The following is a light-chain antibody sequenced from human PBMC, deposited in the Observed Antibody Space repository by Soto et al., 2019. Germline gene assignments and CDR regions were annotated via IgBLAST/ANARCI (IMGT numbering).Light chain of an antibody. J-gene: IGKJ3*01. V-gene: IGKV1-33*01. CDR1: QEIRNY. Sequence: DIQMTQSPSSLSASVGDRVTITCQASQEIRNYLNWYQQKPGKAPKLLIYDASNLETGVPSRFSGSGSGTDFTFTISSLQPEDIATYYCQQRVTFGPGTKVDIK. CDR3: QQRVT. CDR2: DAS.